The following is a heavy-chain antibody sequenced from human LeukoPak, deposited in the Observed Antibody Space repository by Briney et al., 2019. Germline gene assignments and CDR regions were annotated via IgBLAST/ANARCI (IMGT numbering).Heavy chain of an antibody. V-gene: IGHV1-3*01. CDR1: GYTFTSYA. CDR2: INAGNGNT. D-gene: IGHD5-12*01. CDR3: ARAAPGIWWPVDY. J-gene: IGHJ4*02. Sequence: ASVKVSCKASGYTFTSYAMHWVRQAPGQRLEWMGWINAGNGNTKYSQKFQGRVTTTRDTSASTAYMELSSLRSEDTAVYYCARAAPGIWWPVDYWGQGTLVTVSS.